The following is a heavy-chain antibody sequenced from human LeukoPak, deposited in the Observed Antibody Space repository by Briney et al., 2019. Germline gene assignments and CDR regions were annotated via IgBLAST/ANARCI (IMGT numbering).Heavy chain of an antibody. Sequence: PSETLSLTCTVSGGSISSSSYYWGWIRQPPGKGPEWIGSIYYSGSTYYNPSLKSRVTISVDTSKNQFSLKLSSVTAADTAVYYCARAGWVYCSGGSCYSWYFDYWGQGTLVTVSS. J-gene: IGHJ4*02. CDR2: IYYSGST. CDR3: ARAGWVYCSGGSCYSWYFDY. D-gene: IGHD2-15*01. CDR1: GGSISSSSYY. V-gene: IGHV4-39*07.